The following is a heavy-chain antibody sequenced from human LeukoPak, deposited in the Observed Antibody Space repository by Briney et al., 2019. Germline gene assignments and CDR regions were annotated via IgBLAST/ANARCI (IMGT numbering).Heavy chain of an antibody. Sequence: AGGSLRLSCAASGFTFSSYAMSWVRQAPGKGLEWVSVIYSGGSTYYADSVKGRFTISRDNSKNTLYLQMNSLRAEDTAVYYCAREYQGPWGQGTLVTVSS. V-gene: IGHV3-66*02. CDR2: IYSGGST. D-gene: IGHD2-2*01. CDR3: AREYQGP. J-gene: IGHJ5*02. CDR1: GFTFSSYA.